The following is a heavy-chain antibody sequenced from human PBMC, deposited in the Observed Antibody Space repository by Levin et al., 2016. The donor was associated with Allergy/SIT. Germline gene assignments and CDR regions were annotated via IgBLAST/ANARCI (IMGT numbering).Heavy chain of an antibody. CDR3: GRHPRDGYNRVFLIRGVDY. J-gene: IGHJ4*02. D-gene: IGHD5-24*01. CDR1: GGSISSSSYY. Sequence: SETLSLTCTVSGGSISSSSYYWGWIRQPPGKGLEWIGSIYYSGSTYYKPSLWSRVTISVDTSKNQFSLKLTSVTAADTAVYYCGRHPRDGYNRVFLIRGVDYWGQGTLVTVSS. CDR2: IYYSGST. V-gene: IGHV4-39*01.